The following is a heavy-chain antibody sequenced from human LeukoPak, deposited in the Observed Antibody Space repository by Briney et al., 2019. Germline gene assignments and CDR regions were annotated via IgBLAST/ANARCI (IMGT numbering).Heavy chain of an antibody. Sequence: PSETLSLTCTVSGGSISSYYWNWIRQPPGKGLEWIGYIYYSGTTNYNPSLKSRVTISVDTSKNQFSLKLSSVTAADTAVYYCARGVYIAAAQYGYWGQGTLVAVSS. V-gene: IGHV4-59*01. CDR1: GGSISSYY. CDR2: IYYSGTT. CDR3: ARGVYIAAAQYGY. J-gene: IGHJ4*02. D-gene: IGHD6-13*01.